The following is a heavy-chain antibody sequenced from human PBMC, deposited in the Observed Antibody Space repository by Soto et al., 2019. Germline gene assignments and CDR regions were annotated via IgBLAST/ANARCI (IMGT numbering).Heavy chain of an antibody. J-gene: IGHJ4*02. CDR3: ARQTDYSNYRDYFDY. CDR1: GGSISSSSYY. D-gene: IGHD4-4*01. CDR2: IYYSGST. Sequence: SETLSLTCTVSGGSISSSSYYWGWIRQPPGKGLEWIGSIYYSGSTYYNPSLKSRVTISVDTSKNQFSLKLSSVTAADTAVYYCARQTDYSNYRDYFDYWGQGTLVTVSS. V-gene: IGHV4-39*01.